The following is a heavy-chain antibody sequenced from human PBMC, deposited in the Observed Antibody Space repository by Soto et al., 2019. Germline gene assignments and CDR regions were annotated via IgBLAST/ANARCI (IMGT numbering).Heavy chain of an antibody. D-gene: IGHD6-13*01. CDR2: IWYDGSNK. V-gene: IGHV3-33*01. J-gene: IGHJ4*02. Sequence: QVQLVESGGGVVQPGRSLRLSCAASGFTFSSYGMHWVRQAPGTGLEWVAVIWYDGSNKYYADSVKGRFTIPRNNSKNTLYLQMNSLRAEDTAVYYCATPQHLEPHYYFDYWGQGTLVTVSS. CDR3: ATPQHLEPHYYFDY. CDR1: GFTFSSYG.